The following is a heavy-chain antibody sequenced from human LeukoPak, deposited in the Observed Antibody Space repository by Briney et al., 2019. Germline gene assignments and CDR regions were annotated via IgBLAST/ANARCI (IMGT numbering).Heavy chain of an antibody. Sequence: GGSLRLSCAVSGFTFSDYWMSWVRQAPGKGLEWVANIYRDGSEKSYVDSVKGRFTISRDNAKNSLFLQMNSLRAEDTAVYFCARVKQQLVRLLGRDTTYYYYYYMDVWGKGTTVTVSS. D-gene: IGHD6-13*01. CDR2: IYRDGSEK. CDR1: GFTFSDYW. V-gene: IGHV3-7*03. J-gene: IGHJ6*03. CDR3: ARVKQQLVRLLGRDTTYYYYYYMDV.